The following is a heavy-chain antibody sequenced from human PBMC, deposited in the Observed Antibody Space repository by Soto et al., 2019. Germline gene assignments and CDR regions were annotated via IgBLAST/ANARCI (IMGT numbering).Heavy chain of an antibody. Sequence: SKTLSLTCAVSGGSISSSNWWSWVRQPPGKGLEWIGEIYHSGSTNYNPSLKSRVTISVDKSKNQFSLKLSSVTAADTAVYYCARSPDSSGYYPRWYYYGMDVWGQGTTVTVSS. CDR2: IYHSGST. D-gene: IGHD3-22*01. V-gene: IGHV4-4*02. CDR1: GGSISSSNW. CDR3: ARSPDSSGYYPRWYYYGMDV. J-gene: IGHJ6*02.